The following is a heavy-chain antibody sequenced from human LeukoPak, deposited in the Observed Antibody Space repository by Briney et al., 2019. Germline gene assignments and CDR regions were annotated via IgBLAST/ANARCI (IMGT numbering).Heavy chain of an antibody. CDR2: FYYSGST. CDR1: GGSISISY. V-gene: IGHV4-59*01. CDR3: ARFGTLVYYYDSSGSPAPGGDAFDI. J-gene: IGHJ3*02. D-gene: IGHD3-22*01. Sequence: SETLSLTCTVSGGSISISYWSWIRQPPGKGLEWIGYFYYSGSTNYNPSLMRRVTISVDTSKNQFSLKLSSVTAADTAVYYCARFGTLVYYYDSSGSPAPGGDAFDIWGQGTMVTVSS.